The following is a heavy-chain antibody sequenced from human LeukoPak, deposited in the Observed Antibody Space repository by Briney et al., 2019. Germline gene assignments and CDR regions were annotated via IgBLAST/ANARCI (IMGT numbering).Heavy chain of an antibody. Sequence: SETLSLTCAVYGGSFSGYYWSWIRQPPGKGLEWIGEINHSGSTNYNPSLKSRVTISVDTSKNQFSLKLSSVTAADTAVYYCARGLWGSGGHVDYWGQGTLVTVSS. CDR1: GGSFSGYY. D-gene: IGHD3-10*01. J-gene: IGHJ4*02. CDR2: INHSGST. V-gene: IGHV4-34*01. CDR3: ARGLWGSGGHVDY.